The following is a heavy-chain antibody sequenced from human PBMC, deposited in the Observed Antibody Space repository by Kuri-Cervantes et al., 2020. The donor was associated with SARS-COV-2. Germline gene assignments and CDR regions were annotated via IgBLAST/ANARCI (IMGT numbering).Heavy chain of an antibody. CDR3: AREKYSGRVDC. J-gene: IGHJ4*02. CDR2: IYYSGTT. Sequence: SETLSLTCTVSGGSISSSSYYWGWIRQPPGKGLEWIGYIYYSGTTNYNPSLKSRVTISLDTSKKQFSLKLTSVTAADTAVYFCAREKYSGRVDCWGQGTLVTVSS. CDR1: GGSISSSSYY. V-gene: IGHV4-61*01. D-gene: IGHD1-26*01.